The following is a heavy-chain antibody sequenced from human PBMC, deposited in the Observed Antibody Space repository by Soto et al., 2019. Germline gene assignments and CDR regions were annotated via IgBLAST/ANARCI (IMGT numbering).Heavy chain of an antibody. J-gene: IGHJ4*02. CDR3: ARISIGGYWSGGSCYPRGYFDY. Sequence: EILSLTGADSGGSISSSNWWSWVRQPPVKGLGWIGEIYHSGSTNYNPSLKSRVTISVDKSKNQFSLKLSSVTASDTAVYYCARISIGGYWSGGSCYPRGYFDYWGQGTLVTVSS. D-gene: IGHD2-15*01. V-gene: IGHV4-4*02. CDR1: GGSISSSNW. CDR2: IYHSGST.